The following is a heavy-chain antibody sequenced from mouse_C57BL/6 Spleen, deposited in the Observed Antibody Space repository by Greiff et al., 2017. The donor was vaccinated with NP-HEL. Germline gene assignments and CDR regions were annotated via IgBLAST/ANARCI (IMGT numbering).Heavy chain of an antibody. J-gene: IGHJ2*01. CDR3: ARRILRSRDFDY. D-gene: IGHD1-1*01. CDR1: GYTFTSYW. V-gene: IGHV1-50*01. CDR2: IDPSDSYT. Sequence: VQLQQPGAELVKPGASVKLSCKASGYTFTSYWMQWVKQRPGQGLEWIGEIDPSDSYTNYNQKFKGKATLTVDTSSSTAYMQLSSLTSEDSAVYYCARRILRSRDFDYWGQGTTLTVSS.